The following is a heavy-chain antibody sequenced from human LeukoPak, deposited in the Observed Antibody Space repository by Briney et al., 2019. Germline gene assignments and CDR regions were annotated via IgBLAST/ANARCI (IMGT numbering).Heavy chain of an antibody. CDR2: IKQDGSEK. CDR3: ARDNSDFWSGYYPSVDY. J-gene: IGHJ4*02. CDR1: GLTFSSYW. D-gene: IGHD3-3*01. V-gene: IGHV3-7*03. Sequence: GSLRLSCTASGLTFSSYWMSWVRQAPGKGLEWVANIKQDGSEKYYVDSVKGRFTISRDNAKNSLYLQMNSLRAEDTAVYYCARDNSDFWSGYYPSVDYWGQGTLVTVSS.